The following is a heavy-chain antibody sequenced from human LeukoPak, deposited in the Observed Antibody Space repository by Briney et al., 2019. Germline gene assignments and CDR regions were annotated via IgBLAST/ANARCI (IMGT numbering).Heavy chain of an antibody. CDR1: GFTVTSNY. CDR2: IYGGGST. Sequence: GGSLRLSCAASGFTVTSNYMSWVRQAPGKGLEWVSVIYGGGSTYYADSVKGRFTISRDNSKNTLYLQMNSLRAEDTAVYYCARGLYSSGWSFYFDYWGQGTLVTVSS. J-gene: IGHJ4*02. V-gene: IGHV3-53*01. D-gene: IGHD6-13*01. CDR3: ARGLYSSGWSFYFDY.